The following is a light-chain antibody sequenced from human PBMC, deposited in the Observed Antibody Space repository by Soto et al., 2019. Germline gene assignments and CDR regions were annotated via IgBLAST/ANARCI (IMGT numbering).Light chain of an antibody. CDR2: EVS. J-gene: IGLJ1*01. V-gene: IGLV2-14*01. CDR3: SSYTSSSTYV. Sequence: QSALTQPASVSRSPGQSITISCTGTSSDVGGYSYVSWYQQHPGKAPKLMIYEVSNRPSGVSNRFSGSKSGNTASLTISGLQAEDEADYYCSSYTSSSTYVFGTGTKVTVL. CDR1: SSDVGGYSY.